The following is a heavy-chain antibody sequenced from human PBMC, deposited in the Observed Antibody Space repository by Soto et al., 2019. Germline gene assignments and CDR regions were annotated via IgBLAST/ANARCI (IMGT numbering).Heavy chain of an antibody. Sequence: SETLSLTCTVSGGSISSGGYYWSWIRQHPGKGLEWIGYIYYSGSTYYNPSLKSRVTISVDTSKNQFSLKLSSVTAADTAVYYCAGRYKWLLGDYFDYWGQGTLVTVSS. CDR1: GGSISSGGYY. CDR3: AGRYKWLLGDYFDY. CDR2: IYYSGST. J-gene: IGHJ4*02. D-gene: IGHD3-22*01. V-gene: IGHV4-31*03.